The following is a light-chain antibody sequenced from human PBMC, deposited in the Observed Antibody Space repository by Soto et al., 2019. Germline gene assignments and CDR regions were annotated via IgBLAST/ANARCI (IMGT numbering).Light chain of an antibody. V-gene: IGLV2-14*01. CDR3: SSYTGSSTYVV. Sequence: QSALTQPASVSGSPGQXITISCTGTSSDVGGYNYVSWYQQHPGKAPKLMIYDVSNRPSGVSNRFSGSKSANTASLTISGLQAEDEADYYCSSYTGSSTYVVFGGGTKLTVL. CDR2: DVS. CDR1: SSDVGGYNY. J-gene: IGLJ2*01.